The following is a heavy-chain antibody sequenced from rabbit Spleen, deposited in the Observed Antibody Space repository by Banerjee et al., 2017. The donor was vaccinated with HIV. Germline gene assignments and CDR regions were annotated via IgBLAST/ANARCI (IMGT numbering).Heavy chain of an antibody. V-gene: IGHV1S45*01. D-gene: IGHD6-1*01. Sequence: QEQLVESGGGLVQPEGSLTLTCKASGFSFSDRDVMCWVRQAPGKGLEWIACINAATGKPVYATWAKGRFTISKTSSTTVTLQMTSLTAADTATYFCARGIAYGYAGDAYPPYAMDLWGQGTLVTVS. J-gene: IGHJ3*01. CDR1: GFSFSDRDV. CDR2: INAATGKP. CDR3: ARGIAYGYAGDAYPPYAMDL.